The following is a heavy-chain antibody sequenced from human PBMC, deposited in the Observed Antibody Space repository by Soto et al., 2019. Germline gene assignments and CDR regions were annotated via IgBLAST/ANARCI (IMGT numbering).Heavy chain of an antibody. D-gene: IGHD6-19*01. V-gene: IGHV4-61*01. CDR3: ARDRLTETIAVAGEGVNWFDP. Sequence: QVQLQESGPGLVKPSETLSLTCTVSGGSVSSGSYYWSWIRQPPGKGLEWIGYIYYSGSTNYNPSLKSRVTISVDTSKNQFSLKLSSVTAADTAVYYCARDRLTETIAVAGEGVNWFDPWGQGTLVTVSS. CDR2: IYYSGST. CDR1: GGSVSSGSYY. J-gene: IGHJ5*02.